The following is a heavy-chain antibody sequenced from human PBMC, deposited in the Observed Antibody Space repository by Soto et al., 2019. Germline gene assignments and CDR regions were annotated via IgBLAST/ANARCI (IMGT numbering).Heavy chain of an antibody. Sequence: GGSLRLSCAASGFTFSRYAMHWVRQAPGKGLEWVAVVSSDGSDKYYADSVKGRFTLSRDNSKNTLYLQMNSLRAEDTAVYYCARVVRSYDSSGYYSVWFDPWGQGTLVTVSS. CDR2: VSSDGSDK. D-gene: IGHD3-22*01. CDR3: ARVVRSYDSSGYYSVWFDP. J-gene: IGHJ5*02. V-gene: IGHV3-30-3*01. CDR1: GFTFSRYA.